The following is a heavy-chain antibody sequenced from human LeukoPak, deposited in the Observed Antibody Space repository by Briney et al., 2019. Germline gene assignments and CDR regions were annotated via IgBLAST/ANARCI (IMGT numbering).Heavy chain of an antibody. Sequence: GGSLRLSCAASGFTFSSYAMSWVRQAPGKGREWVSAISGSGGSTYYADSVKGRFTISRDNSKNTLYLQMNSVRAEDKAVYYCAKSPGSSGYHPVLDYWGQGTLVTVSS. J-gene: IGHJ4*02. CDR2: ISGSGGST. D-gene: IGHD3-22*01. CDR1: GFTFSSYA. V-gene: IGHV3-23*01. CDR3: AKSPGSSGYHPVLDY.